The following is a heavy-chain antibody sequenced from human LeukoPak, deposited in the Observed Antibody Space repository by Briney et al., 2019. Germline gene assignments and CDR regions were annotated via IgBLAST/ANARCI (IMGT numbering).Heavy chain of an antibody. CDR1: GFTVSSNY. CDR2: IYSGGST. V-gene: IGHV3-66*01. CDR3: ARDQGHEGAFDI. J-gene: IGHJ3*02. Sequence: GGSLRLSCAASGFTVSSNYMSWVRQAPGKGLEWVSIIYSGGSTYYADSVKGRFTISRDNSKNTLYLQMNSLRAEDTAVYYYARDQGHEGAFDIWGQGTMVTVSS.